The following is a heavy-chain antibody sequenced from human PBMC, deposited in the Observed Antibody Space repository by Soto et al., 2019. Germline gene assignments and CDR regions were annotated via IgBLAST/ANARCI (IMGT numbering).Heavy chain of an antibody. CDR1: GGSISSYY. J-gene: IGHJ5*02. D-gene: IGHD2-2*01. Sequence: QVQLQESGPGLVKPSETLSLTCTVSGGSISSYYWSWIRQPPGKGLEWIGYIYYSGSTNYNPSLKSRVSPSGDTSKNPFSLKLSSVTAADTAVYYCASGEERAAMPSSSWGQGTLVTVSS. V-gene: IGHV4-59*01. CDR2: IYYSGST. CDR3: ASGEERAAMPSSS.